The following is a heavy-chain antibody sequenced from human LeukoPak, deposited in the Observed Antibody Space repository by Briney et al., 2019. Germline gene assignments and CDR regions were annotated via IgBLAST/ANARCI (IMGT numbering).Heavy chain of an antibody. CDR3: APLAATTDY. CDR1: GFTFSSYS. V-gene: IGHV3-23*01. CDR2: ISASGGGT. J-gene: IGHJ4*02. Sequence: GGSLRLSCAASGFTFSSYSMNWVRQAPGKGLEWVSSISASGGGTYYADSVKGRFTISRDTSKNTLYLQMNSLRAEDTAVYYCAPLAATTDYWGQGTLVTVSS. D-gene: IGHD5-12*01.